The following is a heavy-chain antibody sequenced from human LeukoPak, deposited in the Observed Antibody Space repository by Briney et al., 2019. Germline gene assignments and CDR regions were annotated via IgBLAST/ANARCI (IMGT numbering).Heavy chain of an antibody. CDR1: GGSSSAYY. V-gene: IGHV4-34*01. CDR2: TSHTGTT. D-gene: IGHD3-16*02. Sequence: SETLSLTCTVYGGSSSAYYWTWIRQPPGKGLEWIGETSHTGTTNYNPSLKSRVTISTDTSKNQFSLKLTSVTAADTAVYYCARIFTFGGLIVLDAFDIWGQGTMVTVSS. J-gene: IGHJ3*02. CDR3: ARIFTFGGLIVLDAFDI.